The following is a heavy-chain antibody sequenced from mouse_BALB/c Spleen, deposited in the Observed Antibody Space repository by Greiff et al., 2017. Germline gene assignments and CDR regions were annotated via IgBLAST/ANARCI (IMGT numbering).Heavy chain of an antibody. D-gene: IGHD2-4*01. CDR1: GFTFSSYG. CDR3: ARTYDYDVDYFDY. V-gene: IGHV5-6*01. CDR2: ISSGGSYT. Sequence: EVQGVESGGDLVKPGGSLKLSCAASGFTFSSYGMSWVRQTPDKRLEWVATISSGGSYTYYPDSVKGRFTISRDNAKNTLYLQMSSLKSEDTAMYYCARTYDYDVDYFDYWGQGTTLTVSS. J-gene: IGHJ2*01.